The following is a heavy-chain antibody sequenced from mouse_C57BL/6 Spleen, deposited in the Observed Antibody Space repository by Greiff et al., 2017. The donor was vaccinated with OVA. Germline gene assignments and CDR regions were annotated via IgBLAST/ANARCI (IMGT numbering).Heavy chain of an antibody. Sequence: QVQLQQPGAELVKPGASVKLSCKASGYTFTSYWMQWVNQRPGQGLEWIGEIDPSDSYTNYNQKFKGKATLTVDTSSSTAYMQLSSLTSEDSAVYYCASGNGYDGFAYWGQGTLVTVSA. V-gene: IGHV1-50*01. J-gene: IGHJ3*01. D-gene: IGHD2-2*01. CDR3: ASGNGYDGFAY. CDR2: IDPSDSYT. CDR1: GYTFTSYW.